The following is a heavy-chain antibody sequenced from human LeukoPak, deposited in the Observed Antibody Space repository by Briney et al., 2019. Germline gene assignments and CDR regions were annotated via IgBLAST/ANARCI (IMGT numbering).Heavy chain of an antibody. CDR3: ARVEWMGRMDY. CDR1: GFTFTNYW. D-gene: IGHD3-3*01. CDR2: IKQDGSEK. V-gene: IGHV3-7*01. Sequence: GGSLRLSCAASGFTFTNYWMTWVRQAPGKGLEWVANIKQDGSEKYYVDSEKGRFTISRDNAKNSLSLQMNSLRAEDTAVYYCARVEWMGRMDYWGQGTLVTVSS. J-gene: IGHJ4*02.